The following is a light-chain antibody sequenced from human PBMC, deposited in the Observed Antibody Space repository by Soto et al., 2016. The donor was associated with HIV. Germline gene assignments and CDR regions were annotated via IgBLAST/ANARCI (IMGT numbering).Light chain of an antibody. CDR2: DDS. J-gene: IGLJ2*01. Sequence: SYVLTQPPSVSVAPGKTARITCGGNNIGSKSVYWYQQRPGQAPVLVVYDDSDRPSGIPERFSGSNSGNTATLTISRVEAGDEADYYCQVWDSSSDHPVVFGGGTKLTVL. V-gene: IGLV3-21*03. CDR3: QVWDSSSDHPVV. CDR1: NIGSKS.